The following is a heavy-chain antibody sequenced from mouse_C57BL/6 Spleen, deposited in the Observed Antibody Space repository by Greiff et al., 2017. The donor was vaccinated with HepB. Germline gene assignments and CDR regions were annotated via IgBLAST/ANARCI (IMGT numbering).Heavy chain of an antibody. Sequence: VQLQQSGAELVKPGASVKLSCKASGYTFTSYWMHWVKQRPGQGLEWIGMIHPNSGSTNYNEKFKSKATLTVDKSSSTAYMQLSSLTSEDSAIYYCARHEGSLEDPYYFDYWGQGTTLTVSS. CDR1: GYTFTSYW. V-gene: IGHV1-64*01. J-gene: IGHJ2*01. CDR3: ARHEGSLEDPYYFDY. CDR2: IHPNSGST.